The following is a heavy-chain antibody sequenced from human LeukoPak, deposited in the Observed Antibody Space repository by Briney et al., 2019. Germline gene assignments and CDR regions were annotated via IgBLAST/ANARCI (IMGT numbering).Heavy chain of an antibody. Sequence: SETLSLTCAVYGGSFSGYYWSWIRQPPGKGLEWIGEINHSGSTNYNPSLKSRVTISVDTSKNQFSLKLSSVTAADTAVYYCARGLPPAISSCRRWFDPWGQGTLVTVSS. D-gene: IGHD6-13*01. CDR1: GGSFSGYY. CDR2: INHSGST. V-gene: IGHV4-34*01. CDR3: ARGLPPAISSCRRWFDP. J-gene: IGHJ5*02.